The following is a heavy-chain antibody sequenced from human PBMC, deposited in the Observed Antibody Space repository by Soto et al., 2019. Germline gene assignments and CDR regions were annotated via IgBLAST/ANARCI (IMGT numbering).Heavy chain of an antibody. J-gene: IGHJ3*01. CDR1: GASISAGHW. CDR2: IYQTGTT. V-gene: IGHV4-4*02. CDR3: ARDRGNPLAGAAFDV. D-gene: IGHD3-16*01. Sequence: QVQLQESGPGLVKPSGTLSLTCTVSGASISAGHWWSWVRQSPGKGLEWMGEIYQTGTTDYNPSLESRVFISVDNSKIQFSLKLRSVTAADTALYYCARDRGNPLAGAAFDVWGRGTMVTGSS.